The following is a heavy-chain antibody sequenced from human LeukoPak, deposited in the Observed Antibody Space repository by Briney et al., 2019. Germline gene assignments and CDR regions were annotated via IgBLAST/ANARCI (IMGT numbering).Heavy chain of an antibody. D-gene: IGHD3-3*01. CDR1: GGTFSSYA. CDR3: ARARYDFWSGYYSLDY. Sequence: ASVKASCKASGGTFSSYAISWVRQAPGQGLEWIGRIIPIFGTANYAQKFQGRVTITTDESTSTAYMELSSLRSEDTAVYYCARARYDFWSGYYSLDYWGQGTLVTVSS. V-gene: IGHV1-69*05. J-gene: IGHJ4*02. CDR2: IIPIFGTA.